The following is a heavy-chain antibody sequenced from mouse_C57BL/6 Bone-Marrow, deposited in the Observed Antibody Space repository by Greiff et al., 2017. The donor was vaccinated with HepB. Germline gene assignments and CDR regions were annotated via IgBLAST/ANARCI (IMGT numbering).Heavy chain of an antibody. CDR2: IEPETGGT. CDR1: GYTFTDYE. J-gene: IGHJ4*01. CDR3: RDWSYAMDY. V-gene: IGHV1-15*01. D-gene: IGHD3-3*01. Sequence: VQLQESGAELVRPGASVTLSCKASGYTFTDYEMHWVQQTPVHGLEWIGAIEPETGGTAYNQKFKGKAILTADKSSITAYMELRSLTSEDSAVYYCRDWSYAMDYWGQGTSVTVSS.